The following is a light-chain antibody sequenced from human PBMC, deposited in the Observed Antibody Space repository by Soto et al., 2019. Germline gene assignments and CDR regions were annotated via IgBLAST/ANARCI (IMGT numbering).Light chain of an antibody. CDR2: GVS. CDR3: SSYTFSNTWV. CDR1: SSDIGGHNF. V-gene: IGLV2-14*01. Sequence: QSALTQPASVSESLGQSITISCSGTSSDIGGHNFVSWYQQHPGKTPKVLIYGVSNRPSGISNRFSGSKSGNTASLTISGLQAEDEADYYCSSYTFSNTWVFGGGTKLTVL. J-gene: IGLJ3*02.